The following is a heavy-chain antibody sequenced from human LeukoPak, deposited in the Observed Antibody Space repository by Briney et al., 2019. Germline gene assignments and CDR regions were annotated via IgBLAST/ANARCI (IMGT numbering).Heavy chain of an antibody. Sequence: PGGSLRLSCAASGFTFSSYWMSWVRQAPGKGLEWVANIKQDGSEKYYVDSVKGRFTISRDNAKNSLYLQMNSLRAEDTAVYYCAREGITTFDAFDIRGQGTMVTVSS. J-gene: IGHJ3*02. D-gene: IGHD3-16*01. CDR3: AREGITTFDAFDI. CDR1: GFTFSSYW. V-gene: IGHV3-7*01. CDR2: IKQDGSEK.